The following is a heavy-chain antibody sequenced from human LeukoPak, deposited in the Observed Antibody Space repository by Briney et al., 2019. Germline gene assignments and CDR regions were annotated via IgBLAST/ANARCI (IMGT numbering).Heavy chain of an antibody. D-gene: IGHD3-3*01. V-gene: IGHV4-34*01. CDR3: ATGDVSGYYPFDY. Sequence: SETLSLTCAVYGGSFSGYYWSWIRQPPGKGLEWIGEINHSGSTNYNPSLKSRVTISVDTSKNQFSLKLSPVTAADTAVYYCATGDVSGYYPFDYWGQGTLVTVSA. CDR1: GGSFSGYY. J-gene: IGHJ4*02. CDR2: INHSGST.